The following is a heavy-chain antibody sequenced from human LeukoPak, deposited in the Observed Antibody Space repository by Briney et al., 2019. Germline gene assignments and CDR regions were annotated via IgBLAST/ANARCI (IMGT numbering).Heavy chain of an antibody. J-gene: IGHJ4*02. CDR3: ARADLVLRFINWLVDY. CDR1: GFTLSSYS. Sequence: GGCLRLSCAAAGFTLSSYSINSGRQAPGKGLEWDSSISSSSSYIYYADSVKGRFTISRDNAKNSLYLQMNSLRAEDTAVYYCARADLVLRFINWLVDYWGQGTLVTVSS. D-gene: IGHD3-9*01. V-gene: IGHV3-21*01. CDR2: ISSSSSYI.